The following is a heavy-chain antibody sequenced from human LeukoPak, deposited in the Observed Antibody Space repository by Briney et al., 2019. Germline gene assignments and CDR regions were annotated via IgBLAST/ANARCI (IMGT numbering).Heavy chain of an antibody. D-gene: IGHD2-2*02. CDR2: ISYDGSNK. Sequence: GRSLRLSCAASGFTFSSYGMHWVRQAPGKGREWVAVISYDGSNKYYADSVKGRFTISRDNSKNTLYLQMNSLRAEDTAVYYCAKARYCSSTSCYMHRDYYYYGMDVWGQGTTVTVSS. V-gene: IGHV3-30*18. CDR3: AKARYCSSTSCYMHRDYYYYGMDV. CDR1: GFTFSSYG. J-gene: IGHJ6*02.